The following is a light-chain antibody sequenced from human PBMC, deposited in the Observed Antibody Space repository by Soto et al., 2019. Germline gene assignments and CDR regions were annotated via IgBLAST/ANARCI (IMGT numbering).Light chain of an antibody. CDR3: QQRSNWPYT. CDR1: QSVSSS. J-gene: IGKJ2*01. Sequence: IVLTQSPATLSLSPGERATLSCRASQSVSSSLAWYQQKPGQAPRLLIYDASNRATGIPARFSGSGSGTDFTLTISSLEPEDFAVYYCQQRSNWPYTFGQGTKLESK. V-gene: IGKV3-11*01. CDR2: DAS.